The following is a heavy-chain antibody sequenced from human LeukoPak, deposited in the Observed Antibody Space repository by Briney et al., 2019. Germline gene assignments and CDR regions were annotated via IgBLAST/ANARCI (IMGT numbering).Heavy chain of an antibody. Sequence: PGGSLRLSCAASGFTFSSYGMHWVRQAPGKGLEWVAFIRYDGSNKYYADSVKGRFTISRDNSKNTLYLQMNSLRAEDTAVYYCANEGPASLEWLFDYWGQGTLVTVSS. J-gene: IGHJ4*02. CDR1: GFTFSSYG. D-gene: IGHD3-3*01. CDR3: ANEGPASLEWLFDY. V-gene: IGHV3-30*02. CDR2: IRYDGSNK.